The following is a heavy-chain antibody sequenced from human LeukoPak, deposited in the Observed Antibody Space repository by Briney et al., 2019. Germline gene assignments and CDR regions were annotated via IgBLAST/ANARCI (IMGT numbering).Heavy chain of an antibody. J-gene: IGHJ6*02. Sequence: PSETLSLTCAVYGGSFSGYYWSWIRQPPGKGLEWIGEINHSGSTNYNPSLKSRVTISVDTSKNQFSLKLSSVTAAGTAVYYCARVGRLRYFDWLLHRYYYGMDVWGQGTTVTVSS. CDR2: INHSGST. D-gene: IGHD3-9*01. V-gene: IGHV4-34*01. CDR1: GGSFSGYY. CDR3: ARVGRLRYFDWLLHRYYYGMDV.